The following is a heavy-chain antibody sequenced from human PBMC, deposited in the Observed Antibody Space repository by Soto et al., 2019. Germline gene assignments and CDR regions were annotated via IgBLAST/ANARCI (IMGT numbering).Heavy chain of an antibody. J-gene: IGHJ4*02. D-gene: IGHD6-6*01. Sequence: GASVKVSCKASGGTFSSYAISWVRQAPGQGLEWMGGIIPIFGTANYARKFQGRVTITADESTSTAYMELSSLRSEDTAVYYCASGDQGIAARLPSFGWGQGTLVTVSS. CDR1: GGTFSSYA. V-gene: IGHV1-69*13. CDR3: ASGDQGIAARLPSFG. CDR2: IIPIFGTA.